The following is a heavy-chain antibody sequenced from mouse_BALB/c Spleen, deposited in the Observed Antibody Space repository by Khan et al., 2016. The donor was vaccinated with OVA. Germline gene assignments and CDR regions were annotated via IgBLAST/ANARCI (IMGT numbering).Heavy chain of an antibody. Sequence: VQLQESGAELMKPGASVKISCKATGYTFSGYWIEWVKQRPGHGLEWLGEILPGSGSTKYNEKFKGKATLTADTSSNTAYMQLSSLTSEDSADYDCTRSRYYGSSYLDDWGQGTTLTVAS. D-gene: IGHD1-1*01. CDR2: ILPGSGST. V-gene: IGHV1-9*01. CDR1: GYTFSGYW. CDR3: TRSRYYGSSYLDD. J-gene: IGHJ2*01.